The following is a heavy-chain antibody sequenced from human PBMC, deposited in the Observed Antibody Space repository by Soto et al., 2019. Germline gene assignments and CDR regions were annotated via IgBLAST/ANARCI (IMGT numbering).Heavy chain of an antibody. CDR1: GFTFSGYS. V-gene: IGHV3-48*02. D-gene: IGHD6-13*01. CDR2: ISSSSSTI. J-gene: IGHJ6*02. CDR3: ARGRIVAASKLYGMDV. Sequence: GGSLRLSCAASGFTFSGYSMNWVRQAPGKGLEWVSYISSSSSTIYYADSVKGRFTISRDNGENSLHLQMNSLRDEDTAVYYCARGRIVAASKLYGMDVWGQGTTVTVSS.